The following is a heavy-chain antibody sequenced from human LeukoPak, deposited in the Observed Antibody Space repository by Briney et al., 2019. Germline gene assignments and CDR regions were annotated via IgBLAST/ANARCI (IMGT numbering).Heavy chain of an antibody. D-gene: IGHD1-26*01. J-gene: IGHJ4*02. V-gene: IGHV3-23*01. CDR1: GFTFSSYA. CDR3: AKDGGGSYYYISHYFDY. CDR2: ISGSGGST. Sequence: GGSLRLSCAASGFTFSSYAMSWVRQAPGKGLEWVSAISGSGGSTYYVDSVKGRFTISRDNSKNTLYLQMNSLRAEDTAVYYCAKDGGGSYYYISHYFDYWGQGTLVTVSS.